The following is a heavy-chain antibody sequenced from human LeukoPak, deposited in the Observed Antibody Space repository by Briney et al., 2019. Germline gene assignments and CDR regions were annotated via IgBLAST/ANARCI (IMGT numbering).Heavy chain of an antibody. Sequence: GGSLRLSCATSGLTFRTTWMHWVRQAPGKGLMWVSRMNGEGTTIDYADSVKSRFTVSRDYAKNTLFLQMNNLRTEDTALYFCATARNFRFEYWGQGSLVIVSA. V-gene: IGHV3-74*01. D-gene: IGHD1-7*01. CDR3: ATARNFRFEY. J-gene: IGHJ4*02. CDR2: MNGEGTTI. CDR1: GLTFRTTW.